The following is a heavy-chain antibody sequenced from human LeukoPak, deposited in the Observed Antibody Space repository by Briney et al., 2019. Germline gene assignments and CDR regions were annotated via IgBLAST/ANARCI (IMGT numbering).Heavy chain of an antibody. CDR3: ARDRGWELLRGYFDS. J-gene: IGHJ4*02. V-gene: IGHV1-2*02. CDR1: GYTFTGYY. CDR2: INTNSGGT. Sequence: GASVKVSCKASGYTFTGYYLHWVRQAPGHGLERMGWINTNSGGTNYAQKFQGRVIMTRDTSISTAYMELSRLRSDDTAVYYCARDRGWELLRGYFDSWGQGTRVTVSS. D-gene: IGHD1-26*01.